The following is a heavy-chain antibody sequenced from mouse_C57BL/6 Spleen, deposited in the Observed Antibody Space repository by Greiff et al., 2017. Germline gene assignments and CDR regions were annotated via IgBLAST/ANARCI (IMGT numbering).Heavy chain of an antibody. CDR1: GYTFTSYW. Sequence: EVKVEESGTVLARPGASVKMSCKTSGYTFTSYWMHWVKQRPGQGLEWIGAIYPGNSDTSYNQKFKGKAKLTAVTSASTAYMERSSLTNEDSAVYYCTNYSNYYFDYWGQGTTLTVSS. CDR2: IYPGNSDT. D-gene: IGHD2-5*01. CDR3: TNYSNYYFDY. J-gene: IGHJ2*01. V-gene: IGHV1-5*01.